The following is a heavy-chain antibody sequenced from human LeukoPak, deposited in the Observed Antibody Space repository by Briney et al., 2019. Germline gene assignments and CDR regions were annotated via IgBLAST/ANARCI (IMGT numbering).Heavy chain of an antibody. Sequence: GGSRSLSCAPSGFTLSSNYTSWVRQAPGKGLEWVSVIYSGGSTYYADSVKGRFTISRDNSKNTLYLQMNSLRAEDTAVYYCARNLMVRGVIITAFDYWGQGTLVTVSS. CDR2: IYSGGST. V-gene: IGHV3-66*02. D-gene: IGHD3-10*01. J-gene: IGHJ4*02. CDR1: GFTLSSNY. CDR3: ARNLMVRGVIITAFDY.